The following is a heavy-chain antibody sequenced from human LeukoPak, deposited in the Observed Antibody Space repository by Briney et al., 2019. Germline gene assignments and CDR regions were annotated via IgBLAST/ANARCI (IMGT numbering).Heavy chain of an antibody. CDR2: INHSGST. D-gene: IGHD3-10*01. J-gene: IGHJ4*02. CDR3: ARTRYYFNSRSYGAPYYFDY. CDR1: GGSFSGYY. V-gene: IGHV4-34*01. Sequence: SETLSLTCAVYGGSFSGYYWSWIRQPPGKGLEWIGEINHSGSTNYNPSLKSRVTISVDTSKNQFSLKLSSVTAADTAVYYCARTRYYFNSRSYGAPYYFDYWGQGTLVTVSS.